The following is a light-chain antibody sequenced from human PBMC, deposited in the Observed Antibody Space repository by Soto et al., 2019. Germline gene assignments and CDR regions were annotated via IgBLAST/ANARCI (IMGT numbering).Light chain of an antibody. CDR3: SSYAGSSTLV. CDR2: EGS. J-gene: IGLJ3*02. CDR1: SSDVGSYNL. V-gene: IGLV2-23*01. Sequence: QSALTQPASVSGSPGQSITISCTGTSSDVGSYNLVSWYQQHPGKAPELMIYEGSKRPSGVSNRFSGSTSGNTASLTISGLQAEDEADYYCSSYAGSSTLVFGGGTKLTV.